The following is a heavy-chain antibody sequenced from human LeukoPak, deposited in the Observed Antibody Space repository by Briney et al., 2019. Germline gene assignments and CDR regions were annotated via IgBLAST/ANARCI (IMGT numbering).Heavy chain of an antibody. Sequence: GGSLRLSCAASGFTFSSYAMSWVRQAPGKGLEWVSYISSSGSTIYYADSVKGRFTISRDNAKNSLYLQMNSLRAEDTAVYYCARVFPVGATDYWGQGTLVTVSS. CDR2: ISSSGSTI. D-gene: IGHD1-26*01. V-gene: IGHV3-48*04. CDR1: GFTFSSYA. J-gene: IGHJ4*02. CDR3: ARVFPVGATDY.